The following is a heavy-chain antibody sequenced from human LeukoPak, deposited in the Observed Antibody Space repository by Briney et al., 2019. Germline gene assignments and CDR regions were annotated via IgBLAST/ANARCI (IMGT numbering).Heavy chain of an antibody. V-gene: IGHV3-48*01. J-gene: IGHJ6*04. D-gene: IGHD3-10*02. CDR2: ISSSSRTI. CDR1: GFTFGDYS. CDR3: AELGITMIGGV. Sequence: GGSLRLSCTASGFTFGDYSMNWVRQAPGKGLEWVSYISSSSRTIHYADSVKGRFTISRDNAKNSLYLQMNSLRAEDTAVYYCAELGITMIGGVWGKGTTVTISS.